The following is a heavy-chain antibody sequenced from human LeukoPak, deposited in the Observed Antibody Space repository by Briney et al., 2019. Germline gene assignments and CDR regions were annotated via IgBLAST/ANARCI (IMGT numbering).Heavy chain of an antibody. CDR2: IYYSGTT. Sequence: SETLSLTCTVSGGSISSDGYYWSWIRQHPGKGLEWIGYIYYSGTTYYNPSLESRVTISVDTSKNQFSLKLSSVTAADTAVYYCARGVTMVRGPDDAFDIWGQGTMVTVSS. D-gene: IGHD3-10*01. CDR3: ARGVTMVRGPDDAFDI. V-gene: IGHV4-31*03. J-gene: IGHJ3*02. CDR1: GGSISSDGYY.